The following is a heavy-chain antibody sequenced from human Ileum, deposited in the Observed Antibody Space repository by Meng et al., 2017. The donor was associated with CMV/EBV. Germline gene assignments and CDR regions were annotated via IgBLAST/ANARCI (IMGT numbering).Heavy chain of an antibody. CDR3: AKWVVPPGVGYGLDV. V-gene: IGHV3-7*01. J-gene: IGHJ6*02. CDR1: GFIFSDYW. Sequence: GESLKISCSASGFIFSDYWMSWVRQAPGKGLEWVANIKGDGSAKYSADSVKGRFTIARDNPKWTLYLQMTSLRVEDTAVYYCAKWVVPPGVGYGLDVWGQGTAVTV. CDR2: IKGDGSAK. D-gene: IGHD2-2*01.